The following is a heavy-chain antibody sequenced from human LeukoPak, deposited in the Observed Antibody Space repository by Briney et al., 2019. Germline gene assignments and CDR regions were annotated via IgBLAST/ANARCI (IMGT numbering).Heavy chain of an antibody. CDR2: INPSGGST. CDR3: ARDYNWHYWSGDYYFDY. J-gene: IGHJ4*02. CDR1: GYTFTSYY. V-gene: IGHV1-46*01. Sequence: ASVKASCKASGYTFTSYYMHWVRQAPGQGLEWMGIINPSGGSTSYAQKFQGRVTMTRDMSTSTVYMELSSLRSEDTAVYYCARDYNWHYWSGDYYFDYWGQGTLVTVSS. D-gene: IGHD1-7*01.